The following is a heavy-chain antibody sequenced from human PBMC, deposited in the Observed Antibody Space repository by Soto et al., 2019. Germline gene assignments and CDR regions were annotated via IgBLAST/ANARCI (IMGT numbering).Heavy chain of an antibody. V-gene: IGHV4-34*01. J-gene: IGHJ4*02. CDR3: ARGLFSETHYSGGWYFFDY. CDR1: GGSFSGYS. CDR2: INDGGSA. D-gene: IGHD1-26*01. Sequence: QVQLQQWGAGLLKPSETLSLTCAVYGGSFSGYSWTWIRQSPGKGLEWIGQINDGGSANYNPSLKRRVTISVDTSNNEFFLELSSVTAADTAVYYCARGLFSETHYSGGWYFFDYWGQGTLVTVSS.